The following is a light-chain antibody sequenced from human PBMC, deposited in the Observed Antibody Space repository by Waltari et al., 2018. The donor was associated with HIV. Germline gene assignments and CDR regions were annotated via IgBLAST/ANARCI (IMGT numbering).Light chain of an antibody. CDR2: EVS. J-gene: IGLJ3*02. Sequence: QSALTQPPSASGSPGQSVTISCTGTSSEVGGYNYVSWYEQHPGKAPKLMIYEVSKRPSGFPDRFSGSKSGTTASLTVSGLQAEDEADYYCSSYAGSNNLVFGGGTKLTVL. CDR1: SSEVGGYNY. V-gene: IGLV2-8*01. CDR3: SSYAGSNNLV.